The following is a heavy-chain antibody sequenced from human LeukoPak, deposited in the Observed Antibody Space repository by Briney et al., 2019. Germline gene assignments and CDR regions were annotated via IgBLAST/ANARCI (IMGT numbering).Heavy chain of an antibody. Sequence: GASVKVSCKVSGYTLTELSMHWVRQAPGQGLEWMGIINPSGGSTSCAQKFQGRVTMTRDTSTSTVYMELSSLRSEDTAVYYCASNNGYRFDPWGQGTLVTVSS. CDR2: INPSGGST. V-gene: IGHV1-46*01. CDR1: GYTLTELS. J-gene: IGHJ5*02. D-gene: IGHD5-12*01. CDR3: ASNNGYRFDP.